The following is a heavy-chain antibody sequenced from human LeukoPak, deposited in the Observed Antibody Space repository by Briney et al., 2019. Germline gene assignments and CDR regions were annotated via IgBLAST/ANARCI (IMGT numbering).Heavy chain of an antibody. J-gene: IGHJ5*02. CDR2: ISSIGST. CDR3: ARGAPTRWFDP. D-gene: IGHD4-17*01. V-gene: IGHV4-59*11. Sequence: SETLSLTCTVSGGSISSHYWSWIRQPPGKGLEWIGYISSIGSTNYNPSLKSRVTISVDTSKNQFSLKLSSVTAADTAVYYCARGAPTRWFDPWGQGTLVTVSS. CDR1: GGSISSHY.